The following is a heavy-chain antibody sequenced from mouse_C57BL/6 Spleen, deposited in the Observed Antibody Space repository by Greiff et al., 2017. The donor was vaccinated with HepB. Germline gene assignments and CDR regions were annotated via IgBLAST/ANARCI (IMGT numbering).Heavy chain of an antibody. CDR2: IYPGDGDT. Sequence: VQLQQSGPELVKPGASVKISCKASGYAFSSSWMNWVKQRPGKGLEWIGRIYPGDGDTNYNGKFKGKATLTADKSSSTAYMQLSSLTSEDSAVYFCARTYYYGSSSYDFDYWGQGTTLTVSS. V-gene: IGHV1-82*01. CDR3: ARTYYYGSSSYDFDY. D-gene: IGHD1-1*01. J-gene: IGHJ2*01. CDR1: GYAFSSSW.